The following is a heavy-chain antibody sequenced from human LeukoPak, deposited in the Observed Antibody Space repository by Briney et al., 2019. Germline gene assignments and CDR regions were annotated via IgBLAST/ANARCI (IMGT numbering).Heavy chain of an antibody. D-gene: IGHD6-19*01. CDR1: GGSISSYY. J-gene: IGHJ3*02. CDR3: ARDYIAQGVAGPLDAFGI. CDR2: IYTSGST. Sequence: PSETLSLTCTVSGGSISSYYWSWIRQPAGKGLEWIGRIYTSGSTNYNPSLKSRVTMSVDTSKNQFSLKLSSVTAADTAVYYCARDYIAQGVAGPLDAFGIWGQGTMVTVSS. V-gene: IGHV4-4*07.